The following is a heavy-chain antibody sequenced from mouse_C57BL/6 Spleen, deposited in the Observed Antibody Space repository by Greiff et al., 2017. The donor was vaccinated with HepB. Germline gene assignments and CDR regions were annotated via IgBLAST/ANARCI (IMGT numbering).Heavy chain of an antibody. D-gene: IGHD2-3*01. CDR1: GYSFTGYY. Sequence: VQLQQSGPELVKPGASVKISCKASGYSFTGYYMNWVKQSPEKSLEWIGEINPSTGGTTYNQKFKAKATLTVDKSSSTAYMQLKSLTSEDSAVYYCASPDGYYPAWFAYWGQGTLVTVSA. CDR2: INPSTGGT. J-gene: IGHJ3*01. CDR3: ASPDGYYPAWFAY. V-gene: IGHV1-42*01.